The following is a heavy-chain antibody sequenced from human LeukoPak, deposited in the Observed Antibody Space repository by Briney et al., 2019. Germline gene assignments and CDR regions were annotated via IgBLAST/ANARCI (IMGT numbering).Heavy chain of an antibody. CDR3: VKDIEACGPHAFDI. CDR2: ISWDSDRI. J-gene: IGHJ3*02. V-gene: IGHV3-9*01. Sequence: GRSLRLSCAASGFTFDDYAMHWVRQAPGKGLEWVSGISWDSDRIGYGDSVKGRFTISRDNAKNSLYVQMNSLRVEDTALYYCVKDIEACGPHAFDIWGQGTLVTVSS. CDR1: GFTFDDYA.